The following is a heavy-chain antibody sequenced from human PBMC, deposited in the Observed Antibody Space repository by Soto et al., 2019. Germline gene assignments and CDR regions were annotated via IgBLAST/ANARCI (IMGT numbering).Heavy chain of an antibody. CDR2: IIISSSYI. D-gene: IGHD3-9*01. CDR3: ARDLRTGYYLSSFDP. CDR1: GFTFSSYN. J-gene: IGHJ4*03. V-gene: IGHV3-21*01. Sequence: AGSLSLSCAASGFTFSSYNMNWVRQAPGKGLEWISSIIISSSYIYYADSVKRRFTMSRDNVTNSLYLQMHSLRAEDTAVYYCARDLRTGYYLSSFDPWGHGTLVTVSS.